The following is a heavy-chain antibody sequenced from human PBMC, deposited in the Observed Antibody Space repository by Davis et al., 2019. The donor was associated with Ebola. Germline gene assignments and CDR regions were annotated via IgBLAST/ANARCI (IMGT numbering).Heavy chain of an antibody. CDR2: TYYNSKWYN. CDR3: ARGWLRSGLDY. CDR1: GDSVSSGG. V-gene: IGHV6-1*01. J-gene: IGHJ4*02. Sequence: LRLSCVISGDSVSSGGWNWIRQSPSRGLEWLGRTYYNSKWYNDYAVSVKSRITINPDTSRNHFSLQLDSVTPEDTAVYYCARGWLRSGLDYWGQGILVTVSS. D-gene: IGHD3-22*01.